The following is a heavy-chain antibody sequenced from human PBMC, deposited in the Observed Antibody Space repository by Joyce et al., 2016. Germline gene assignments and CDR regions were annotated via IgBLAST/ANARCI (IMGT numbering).Heavy chain of an antibody. CDR2: IYYSGSN. J-gene: IGHJ6*03. D-gene: IGHD4-17*01. CDR1: GGSISSYY. V-gene: IGHV4-59*01. CDR3: ARDADYGVYGYYYYMDV. Sequence: QVQLQESGPGLVKPSETLSLTCAVSGGSISSYYWSWIRQPPGKGLEWIGYIYYSGSNNYNPSLESRVTISVDTSKNQFSLKLRSVTAADTAVYYCARDADYGVYGYYYYMDVWGKGTTVTVSS.